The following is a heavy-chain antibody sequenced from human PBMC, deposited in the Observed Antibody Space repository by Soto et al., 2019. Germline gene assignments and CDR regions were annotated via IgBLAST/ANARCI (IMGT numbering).Heavy chain of an antibody. CDR3: ARERDFWSGFGFHYYYYGMDV. CDR1: GFTFSDYY. CDR2: ISSSGSTI. V-gene: IGHV3-11*01. Sequence: QVQLVESGGGLVKPGGSLRLSCAASGFTFSDYYMSWIRQAPGKGLEWVSYISSSGSTIYYADSVKGRFTISRDNAKNSLYLQMNSLRAEDTAVYYCARERDFWSGFGFHYYYYGMDVWGQGTTVTVSS. D-gene: IGHD3-3*01. J-gene: IGHJ6*02.